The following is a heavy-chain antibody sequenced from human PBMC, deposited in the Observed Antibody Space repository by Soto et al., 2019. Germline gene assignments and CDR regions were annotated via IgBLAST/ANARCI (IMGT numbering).Heavy chain of an antibody. CDR2: FDPEDGET. J-gene: IGHJ3*02. CDR3: ATAGRTPDAFDI. V-gene: IGHV1-24*01. Sequence: ASVKVSRKVSGYTLTELSMHWVRQAPGKGLEWMGGFDPEDGETIYAQKFQGRVTMTEDASTDTAYMELSSLRSEDTAVYYCATAGRTPDAFDIWGQGTMVT. CDR1: GYTLTELS.